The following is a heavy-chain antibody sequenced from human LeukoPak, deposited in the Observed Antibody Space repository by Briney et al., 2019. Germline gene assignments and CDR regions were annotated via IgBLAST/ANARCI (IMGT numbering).Heavy chain of an antibody. CDR1: GFTFDDYA. CDR3: ARDPLDSSGPSLGLDY. D-gene: IGHD3-22*01. V-gene: IGHV3-9*01. Sequence: GGSLRLSCAASGFTFDDYAMHWVRQAPGKGLEWVSGISWNSGSIGYADSVKGRFTISRDNAKNSLYLQMNSLRAEDTAVYYCARDPLDSSGPSLGLDYWGQGTLVTVSS. CDR2: ISWNSGSI. J-gene: IGHJ4*02.